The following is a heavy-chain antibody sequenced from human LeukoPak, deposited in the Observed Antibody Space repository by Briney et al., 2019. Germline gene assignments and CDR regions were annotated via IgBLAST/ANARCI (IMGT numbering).Heavy chain of an antibody. D-gene: IGHD6-19*01. CDR3: ARQVGHTGGWYFFDF. CDR2: INPRSGGT. J-gene: IGHJ4*02. V-gene: IGHV1-2*06. Sequence: ASVKVSCKASGYSFSDHYIHWVRQAPGQGLEWMGRINPRSGGTKYAQNFQGSVTMTRDTSITTAYMELTRLGSDDTALYYCARQVGHTGGWYFFDFWGQGTLVTVSS. CDR1: GYSFSDHY.